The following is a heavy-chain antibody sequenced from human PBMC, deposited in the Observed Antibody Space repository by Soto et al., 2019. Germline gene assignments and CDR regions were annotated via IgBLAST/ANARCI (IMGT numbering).Heavy chain of an antibody. CDR3: ARVVLMVYAIPGWFDP. J-gene: IGHJ5*02. Sequence: ASVKVSCKASGYTFTSYGISWVRQAPGQGLEWMGWISAYNGNTNYAQKLQGRVTMTTDTSTSTAYMELRSLRSDDTAVYYCARVVLMVYAIPGWFDPWGQGTLVTVSS. V-gene: IGHV1-18*01. CDR2: ISAYNGNT. D-gene: IGHD2-8*01. CDR1: GYTFTSYG.